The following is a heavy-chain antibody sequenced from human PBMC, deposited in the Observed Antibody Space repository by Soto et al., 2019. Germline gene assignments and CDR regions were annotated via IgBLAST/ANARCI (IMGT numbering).Heavy chain of an antibody. Sequence: QVQLVESGGGVVQPGRSLTLSCAASGFAFSNYGMLWVRQAPGKGLEWVAVIWYDGSNKYYADSVKGRFTISRDNSRNTLYLQMNSLRADDTAVYYCARVLTYCSSTTCYPEYWGQGTLVTVSS. CDR3: ARVLTYCSSTTCYPEY. J-gene: IGHJ4*02. D-gene: IGHD2-2*01. CDR2: IWYDGSNK. V-gene: IGHV3-33*01. CDR1: GFAFSNYG.